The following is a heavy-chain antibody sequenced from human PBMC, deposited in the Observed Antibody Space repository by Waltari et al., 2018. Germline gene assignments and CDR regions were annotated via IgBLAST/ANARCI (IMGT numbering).Heavy chain of an antibody. CDR3: ARAANNYGDYGFDY. V-gene: IGHV1-2*02. Sequence: QVQLVQSGAEVKGPGASVEVSCKTSGYTFTDYYIHWVRQAPGQGLEYMGWIFPNSGDSRYPQTFRDSVTMTGDTSLSTVYMKLNSLRSDDTAIYYCARAANNYGDYGFDYWGQGTVVTVSS. CDR2: IFPNSGDS. D-gene: IGHD4-17*01. CDR1: GYTFTDYY. J-gene: IGHJ4*02.